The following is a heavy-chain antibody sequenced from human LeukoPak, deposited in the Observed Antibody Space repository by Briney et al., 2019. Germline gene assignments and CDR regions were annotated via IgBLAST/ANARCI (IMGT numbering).Heavy chain of an antibody. Sequence: PSETLSLTCTVPGGSINNTLFYWGWIRQPPGKGLEWIGYIYYSGSTNYNPSLKSRVTISVDTSKNQFSLKLSSVTAADTAVYYCARHAPPDYGDSSHYYYGMDVWGQGTTVTVSS. CDR3: ARHAPPDYGDSSHYYYGMDV. D-gene: IGHD4-17*01. J-gene: IGHJ6*02. CDR1: GGSINNTLFY. V-gene: IGHV4-61*05. CDR2: IYYSGST.